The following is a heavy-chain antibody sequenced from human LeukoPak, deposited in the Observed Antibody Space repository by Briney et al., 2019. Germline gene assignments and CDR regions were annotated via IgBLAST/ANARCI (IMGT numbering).Heavy chain of an antibody. V-gene: IGHV1-2*02. Sequence: ASVKVSCKASGYTFTGYYMHWVRQAPGQGLEWMGWINPNSGGTNYAQKFQGRVTITADKSTSTAYMELSSLRSEDTAVYYCARSDAYYDILTGYLDYWGQGTLVTVSS. CDR2: INPNSGGT. D-gene: IGHD3-9*01. CDR3: ARSDAYYDILTGYLDY. J-gene: IGHJ4*02. CDR1: GYTFTGYY.